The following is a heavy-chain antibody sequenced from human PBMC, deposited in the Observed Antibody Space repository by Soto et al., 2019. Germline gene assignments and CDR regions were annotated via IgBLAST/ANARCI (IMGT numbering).Heavy chain of an antibody. J-gene: IGHJ4*02. V-gene: IGHV3-23*01. Sequence: GGSLRLSCVASGFVFSDYAMSWVRQAPGRGLEWVSAISAGGDTYYADSVKGRFTVSRANSKNTLYLQMNSLRAKDTAIYYCANVPIWCGGSSCYTEGFDSWGQGTLVTVSS. D-gene: IGHD2-21*01. CDR1: GFVFSDYA. CDR2: ISAGGDT. CDR3: ANVPIWCGGSSCYTEGFDS.